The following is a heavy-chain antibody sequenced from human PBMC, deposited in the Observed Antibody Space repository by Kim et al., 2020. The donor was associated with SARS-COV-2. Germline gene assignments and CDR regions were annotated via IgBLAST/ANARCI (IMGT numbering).Heavy chain of an antibody. CDR1: GGSISSSSYY. CDR3: ARLGGLRIAVAAIYYYYGMDV. V-gene: IGHV4-39*01. Sequence: SETLSLTCTVSGGSISSSSYYWGWIRQPPGKGLEWIGSIYYSGSTYYNPSLKSRVTISVDTSKNQFSLKLSSVTAADTAVYYCARLGGLRIAVAAIYYYYGMDVWGHGTTVTVSS. CDR2: IYYSGST. J-gene: IGHJ6*02. D-gene: IGHD6-19*01.